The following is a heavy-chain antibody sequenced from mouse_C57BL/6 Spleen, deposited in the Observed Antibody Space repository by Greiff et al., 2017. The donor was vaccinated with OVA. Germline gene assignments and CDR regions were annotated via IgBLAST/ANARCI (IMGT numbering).Heavy chain of an antibody. CDR2: INPSSGYT. D-gene: IGHD1-1*01. J-gene: IGHJ2*01. Sequence: VQLVESGAELAKPGASVKLSCKASGYTFTSYWMHWVKQRPGQGLEWIGYINPSSGYTKYNQKFKDKATLTADKSSSTAYMQLSSLTYEDSAVYYCASVSSSYYFDYWGQGTTLTVSS. V-gene: IGHV1-7*01. CDR3: ASVSSSYYFDY. CDR1: GYTFTSYW.